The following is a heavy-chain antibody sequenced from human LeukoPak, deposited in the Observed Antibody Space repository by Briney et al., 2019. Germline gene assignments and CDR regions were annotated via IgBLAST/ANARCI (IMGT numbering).Heavy chain of an antibody. Sequence: GASVKVSCKASGYTFTSYDINWVRQATGQGLEWMGRIIPIFGTANYAQKFQGRVTITTDESTSTAYMELSSLRSEDTAVYYCARGAVVDYMDVWGKGTTVTVS. CDR2: IIPIFGTA. J-gene: IGHJ6*03. CDR1: GYTFTSYD. D-gene: IGHD2-21*01. CDR3: ARGAVVDYMDV. V-gene: IGHV1-69*05.